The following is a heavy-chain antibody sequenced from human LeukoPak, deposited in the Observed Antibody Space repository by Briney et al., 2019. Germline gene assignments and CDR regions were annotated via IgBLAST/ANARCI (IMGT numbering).Heavy chain of an antibody. J-gene: IGHJ4*02. CDR3: AKDRPRMVRGVLDY. D-gene: IGHD3-10*01. V-gene: IGHV3-23*01. CDR2: ISGSGGST. Sequence: GGSLRLSCAASEFTFSSYGMSWVRQAPGKGLEWVSAISGSGGSTYYADSVKGRFTISRDNSKNTLYLQMNSLRAEDTAVYYCAKDRPRMVRGVLDYWGQGTLVTVSS. CDR1: EFTFSSYG.